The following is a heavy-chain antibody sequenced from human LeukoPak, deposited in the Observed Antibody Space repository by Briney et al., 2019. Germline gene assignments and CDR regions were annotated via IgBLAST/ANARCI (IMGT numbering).Heavy chain of an antibody. D-gene: IGHD3-22*01. CDR1: GFTVSSNY. J-gene: IGHJ4*02. V-gene: IGHV3-66*01. Sequence: GGSLRLSCAASGFTVSSNYMSWVRQAPGKGLEWVSVIYSGGSTYYADSVKGRFTFSRDNSKNTLYLQMNSLRAEDTAVYYCAREGHYYDSSDWGQGTLVTVSS. CDR2: IYSGGST. CDR3: AREGHYYDSSD.